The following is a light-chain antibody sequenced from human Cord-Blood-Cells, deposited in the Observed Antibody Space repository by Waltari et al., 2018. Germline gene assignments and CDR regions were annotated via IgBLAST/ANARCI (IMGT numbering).Light chain of an antibody. J-gene: IGLJ1*01. CDR1: SSDVGCYNV. CDR2: DVS. CDR3: CSYAGSYV. V-gene: IGLV2-11*01. Sequence: QSALTQPRSVSGSPGQSFTISCTGTSSDVGCYNVVSWYQQHPGKAPKLMFYDVSKRPSGVPDRFSGSKSGNTASLTISGLQAEDEADYYCCSYAGSYVFGTGTKVTVL.